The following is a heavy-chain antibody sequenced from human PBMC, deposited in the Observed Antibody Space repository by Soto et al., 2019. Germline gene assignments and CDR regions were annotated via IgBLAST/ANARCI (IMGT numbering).Heavy chain of an antibody. CDR2: INSDGSSA. CDR3: ARGPTGWYGFDY. D-gene: IGHD6-19*01. V-gene: IGHV3-74*01. CDR1: GFALSSRS. J-gene: IGHJ4*02. Sequence: GGTLTLSCAGFGFALSSRSMHWVRQTPGKGLVWVSRINSDGSSANYADSVMGRFTISRDNAKNTLYLQMNSLRAEDTAVYFCARGPTGWYGFDYWGQGTLVTVSS.